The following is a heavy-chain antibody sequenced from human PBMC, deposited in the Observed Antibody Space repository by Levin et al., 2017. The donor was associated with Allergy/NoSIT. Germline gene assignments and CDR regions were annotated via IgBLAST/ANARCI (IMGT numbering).Heavy chain of an antibody. V-gene: IGHV3-30*18. CDR1: GFTFSSYG. CDR3: AKAEFDY. Sequence: GGSLRLSCAASGFTFSSYGMHWVRQAPGKGLEWVAVISYDGSNKYYADSVKGRFTISRDNSKNTLYLQMNSLRAEDTAVYYCAKAEFDYWGQGTLVTVSS. J-gene: IGHJ4*02. D-gene: IGHD6-19*01. CDR2: ISYDGSNK.